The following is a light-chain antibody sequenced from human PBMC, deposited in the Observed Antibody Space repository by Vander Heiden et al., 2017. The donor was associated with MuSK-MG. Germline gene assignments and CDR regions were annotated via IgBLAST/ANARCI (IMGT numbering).Light chain of an antibody. CDR3: QAWDSSTVV. CDR1: KLGDNY. J-gene: IGLJ2*01. V-gene: IGLV3-1*01. Sequence: SYELTQPPSLSVSPGQTASLTCSGNKLGDNYTCWYQQKAGQSPVLVIYQDKKRPSGIPERFSGSNSGNTATLTISGTQAMDEADYYCQAWDSSTVVFGGGTKLTVL. CDR2: QDK.